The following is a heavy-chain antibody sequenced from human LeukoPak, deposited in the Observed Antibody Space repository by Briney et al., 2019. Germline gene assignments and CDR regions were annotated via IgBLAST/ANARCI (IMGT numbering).Heavy chain of an antibody. CDR3: ARGIFIAAAGQFDP. CDR2: INPNSGGT. CDR1: GYIFSNFG. D-gene: IGHD6-13*01. V-gene: IGHV1-2*02. J-gene: IGHJ5*02. Sequence: GASVKVSCKASGYIFSNFGISWVRQAPGQGLEWMGWINPNSGGTNYALKFQGRVTMTRDTSISTAYMELSRLRSDDTAVYYCARGIFIAAAGQFDPWGQGTLVTVSS.